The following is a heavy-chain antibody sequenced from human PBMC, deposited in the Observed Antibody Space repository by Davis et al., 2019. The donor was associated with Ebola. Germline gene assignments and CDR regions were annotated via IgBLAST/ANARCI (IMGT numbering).Heavy chain of an antibody. V-gene: IGHV3-21*01. CDR2: ISSSSSYI. D-gene: IGHD2-15*01. Sequence: GESLKISCAASGFTFSSYDMHWVRQAPGKGLEWVSSISSSSSYIYYADSVKGRFTISRDNAKNSLYLQMNSLRDEDTAVYYCARDLVGLQYGMDVWGQGTTVTVSS. CDR1: GFTFSSYD. CDR3: ARDLVGLQYGMDV. J-gene: IGHJ6*02.